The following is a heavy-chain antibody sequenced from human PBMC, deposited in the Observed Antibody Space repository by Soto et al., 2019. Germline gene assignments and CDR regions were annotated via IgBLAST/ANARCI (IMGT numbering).Heavy chain of an antibody. CDR1: GVSFSIFG. CDR2: ISYDGSNK. Sequence: QVQLVESGGGVVQPGTSLRLSCAASGVSFSIFGMHWVRQAPGKGLEWVAVISYDGSNKHYADSVKGRFTISRDNSKNTLYLQMNSLTAEDTAVYYCATKGPGSYDLPPDSWGQGTLVTVSS. CDR3: ATKGPGSYDLPPDS. D-gene: IGHD3-10*01. J-gene: IGHJ4*02. V-gene: IGHV3-30*03.